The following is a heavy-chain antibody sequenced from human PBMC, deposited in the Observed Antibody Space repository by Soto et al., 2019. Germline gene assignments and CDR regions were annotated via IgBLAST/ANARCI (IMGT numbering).Heavy chain of an antibody. CDR2: IYPGDSDT. V-gene: IGHV5-51*01. Sequence: GQSLKLSCPGSGYRVTNYWSGWVRPLPGKGLEWMGIIYPGDSDTRYSPSFQGQVTISADKSINTAYLQWSSLKASDTAMYYCARHRIKLLGAYDFWGQGTMVTVSS. CDR1: GYRVTNYW. J-gene: IGHJ3*01. D-gene: IGHD6-6*01. CDR3: ARHRIKLLGAYDF.